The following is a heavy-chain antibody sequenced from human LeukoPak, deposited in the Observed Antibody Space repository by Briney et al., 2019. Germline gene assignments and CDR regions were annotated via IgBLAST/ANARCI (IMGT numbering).Heavy chain of an antibody. CDR1: GGSISSGSYY. Sequence: KPSETLSLTCTVSGGSISSGSYYWSWIRQPAGKGLEWIGRIYTSGSTNYNPSLKSRVTISVDTSKNQFSLKLSSVTAADTAVYYCARHLPSVEQLPSAFDYWGQGTLVTVSS. D-gene: IGHD6-6*01. CDR2: IYTSGST. V-gene: IGHV4-61*02. J-gene: IGHJ4*02. CDR3: ARHLPSVEQLPSAFDY.